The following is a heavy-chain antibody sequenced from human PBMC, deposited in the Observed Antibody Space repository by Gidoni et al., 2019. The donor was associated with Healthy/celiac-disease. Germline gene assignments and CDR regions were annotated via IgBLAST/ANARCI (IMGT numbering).Heavy chain of an antibody. D-gene: IGHD3-3*01. CDR3: ARDSRPDYDFWSGYYPDY. J-gene: IGHJ4*02. Sequence: QVQLVQSGAEVKKPGSSVKVSCKASGGTFSSYAISWVRQAPGQGLEWMGRIIPILGIANYAQKFQGRVTITADKSTSTAYMELSSLRSEDTAVYYCARDSRPDYDFWSGYYPDYWGQGTLVTVSS. V-gene: IGHV1-69*04. CDR2: IIPILGIA. CDR1: GGTFSSYA.